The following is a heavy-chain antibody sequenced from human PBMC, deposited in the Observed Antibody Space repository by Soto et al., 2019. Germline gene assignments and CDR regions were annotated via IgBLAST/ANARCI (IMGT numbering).Heavy chain of an antibody. CDR1: GFTFSSYW. D-gene: IGHD6-19*01. V-gene: IGHV3-7*01. J-gene: IGHJ6*04. Sequence: GGSLRLSCAASGFTFSSYWMSWVRQAPGKGLEWVANIKQDESEKYYVDSVKGRSTISRDNAKNSLYLQMNSLRAEHTAIYYCGRRYVVAGNCAIDVWGKGTTVTVSS. CDR2: IKQDESEK. CDR3: GRRYVVAGNCAIDV.